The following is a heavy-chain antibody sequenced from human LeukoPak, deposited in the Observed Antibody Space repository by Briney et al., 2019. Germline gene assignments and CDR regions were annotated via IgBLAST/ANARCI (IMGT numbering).Heavy chain of an antibody. D-gene: IGHD3-22*01. V-gene: IGHV3-23*01. J-gene: IGHJ4*02. CDR1: GFTFSTYA. Sequence: GGSLRLSCAASGFTFSTYAMSWLRQAPGKGLEWVSALSNSGGSGGTTYFADSVRGRFSISRDNSKSTLYLQLSSLTAEDTAVYYCAKAMSTDHYDSKGFYRVDFDSWGQGTLVTVSS. CDR3: AKAMSTDHYDSKGFYRVDFDS. CDR2: LSNSGGSGGTT.